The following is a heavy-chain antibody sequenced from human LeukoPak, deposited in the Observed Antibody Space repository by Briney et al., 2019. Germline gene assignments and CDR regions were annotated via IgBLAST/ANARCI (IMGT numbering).Heavy chain of an antibody. CDR3: ARDTPDSAYCSGGSCYGHRFDY. D-gene: IGHD2-15*01. CDR2: IYYSGST. Sequence: SETLSLTCTVSGGSISSYYWSWIRQPPGKGLEWIGYIYYSGSTNYNPSLKSRVTISVDTSKNQFSLKLSSVTAADTAVYYCARDTPDSAYCSGGSCYGHRFDYWGQGTLVTVSS. J-gene: IGHJ4*02. CDR1: GGSISSYY. V-gene: IGHV4-59*01.